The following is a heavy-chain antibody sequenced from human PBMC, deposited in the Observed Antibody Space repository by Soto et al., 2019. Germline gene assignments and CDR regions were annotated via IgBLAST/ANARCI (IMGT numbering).Heavy chain of an antibody. Sequence: GGSLRLSCAASGFTFSSYSMNWVRQAPGKGLEWVSSISSSSSYIYYADSVEGRFTISRDNAKNSLYLQMNSLRAEDTAVYYCARDGSAAAGMFYYYYGMDVWGQGTTVTVS. V-gene: IGHV3-21*01. CDR2: ISSSSSYI. J-gene: IGHJ6*02. CDR3: ARDGSAAAGMFYYYYGMDV. D-gene: IGHD6-13*01. CDR1: GFTFSSYS.